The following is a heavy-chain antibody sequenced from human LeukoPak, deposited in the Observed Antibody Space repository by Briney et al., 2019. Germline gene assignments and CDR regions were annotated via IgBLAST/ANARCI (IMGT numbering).Heavy chain of an antibody. Sequence: SETLSLTCGVSGGAITNYYWNWIRQAPGKGLEWLGYIYYTGSTTYNPSVKSRITISLDTSKKQISLKLRSVTAADTAVYYCARVAAAADTVSGMDVWGQGTTVTVSS. V-gene: IGHV4-59*01. CDR1: GGAITNYY. J-gene: IGHJ6*02. CDR2: IYYTGST. D-gene: IGHD6-13*01. CDR3: ARVAAAADTVSGMDV.